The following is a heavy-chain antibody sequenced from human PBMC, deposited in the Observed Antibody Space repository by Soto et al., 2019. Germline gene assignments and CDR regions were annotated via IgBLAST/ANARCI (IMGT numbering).Heavy chain of an antibody. CDR1: GFTFSSYT. J-gene: IGHJ4*02. CDR2: ISNDGSKT. CDR3: AKDHPFQPGDLGAAFDY. V-gene: IGHV3-30-3*02. Sequence: QVQLVESGGGVVQPGRSLRLSCVASGFTFSSYTMQWVRQAPGRGLEWVAVISNDGSKTHFADSVKGRFSISRDNSKNTLYLQMDSLRAEDTAVYHCAKDHPFQPGDLGAAFDYWGQGTRVTVSS. D-gene: IGHD7-27*01.